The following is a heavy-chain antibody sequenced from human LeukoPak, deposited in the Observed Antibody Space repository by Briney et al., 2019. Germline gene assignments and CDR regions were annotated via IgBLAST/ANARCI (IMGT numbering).Heavy chain of an antibody. CDR2: IYHSGST. V-gene: IGHV4-4*02. CDR3: ARSHRTGYFDWLSSFDY. D-gene: IGHD3-9*01. J-gene: IGHJ4*02. Sequence: SETLSLTCAVSGGSISSSNWWSWVRQPPGKGLEWIGEIYHSGSTNYNPSLKSRVTISVDKSKNQFSLKLSSVTAADTAVYYCARSHRTGYFDWLSSFDYWGQGTLVTVSS. CDR1: GGSISSSNW.